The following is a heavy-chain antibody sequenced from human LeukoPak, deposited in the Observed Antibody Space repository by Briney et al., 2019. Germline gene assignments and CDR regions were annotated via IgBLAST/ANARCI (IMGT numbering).Heavy chain of an antibody. CDR3: AKFHSSSWTPPDY. CDR2: ISGSGGST. V-gene: IGHV3-23*01. Sequence: LPGGSLRLSCAASGFTFSSYAMSWVRQAPGKGLEWVSAISGSGGSTYYADSVKGRFTISRDNSKNTLYLQMNSLRAEDTAVYYCAKFHSSSWTPPDYWGQGTLVTVSS. D-gene: IGHD6-13*01. J-gene: IGHJ4*02. CDR1: GFTFSSYA.